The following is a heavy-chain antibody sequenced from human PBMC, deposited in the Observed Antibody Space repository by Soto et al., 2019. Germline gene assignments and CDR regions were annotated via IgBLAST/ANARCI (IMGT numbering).Heavy chain of an antibody. CDR1: GGSISRSSYY. J-gene: IGHJ2*01. V-gene: IGHV4-39*07. CDR2: IYYSGYT. D-gene: IGHD6-13*01. CDR3: ARAGIAAAGTDWYFDL. Sequence: PSETLSLTCXVSGGSISRSSYYWGWIRQPPGKGLEWIGSIYYSGYTYYNPSLKSRVTISVDTSKNQFSLKLSSVTAADTAVYYCARAGIAAAGTDWYFDLWGRGTLVTVSS.